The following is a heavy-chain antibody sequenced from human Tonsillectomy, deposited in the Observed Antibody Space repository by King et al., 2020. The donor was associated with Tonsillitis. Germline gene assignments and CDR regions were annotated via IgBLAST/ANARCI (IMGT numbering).Heavy chain of an antibody. CDR3: ARNRDYGDYVDF. V-gene: IGHV4-31*03. J-gene: IGHJ4*02. Sequence: VQLQESGPGLVRPSQTLSLICSVSGDSLTSGGYFWSWIRQHPDKGLEGIGSIYHSGPPYHTPSLRSRLFMSVDTSKNQFSLRLTSVTAADTAVYYCARNRDYGDYVDFWGQGTLVAVSS. CDR2: IYHSGPP. D-gene: IGHD4-17*01. CDR1: GDSLTSGGYF.